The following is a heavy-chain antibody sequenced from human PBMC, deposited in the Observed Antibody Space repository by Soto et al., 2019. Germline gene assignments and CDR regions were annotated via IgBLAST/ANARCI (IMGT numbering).Heavy chain of an antibody. CDR2: IIPIFGTA. J-gene: IGHJ5*02. CDR3: ARDRGPSSGYYPYWFDP. V-gene: IGHV1-69*12. CDR1: GGTFSSYA. Sequence: QVQLVQSGAEVKKPGSSVKVSCKASGGTFSSYAITWVRQAPGQGLEWMGGIIPIFGTANYAQKFQARVTSPAXASASXXYMELISLRSEDTAVYYCARDRGPSSGYYPYWFDPWGQGTLVTVSS. D-gene: IGHD3-22*01.